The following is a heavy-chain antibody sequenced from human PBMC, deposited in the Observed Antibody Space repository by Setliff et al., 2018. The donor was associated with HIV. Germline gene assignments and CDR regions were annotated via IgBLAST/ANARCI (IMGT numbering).Heavy chain of an antibody. CDR2: IRSKAYGGTT. Sequence: PGGSLRLSCTASGFTFGDYAMSWVRQAPGKGLEWVGFIRSKAYGGTTEYAASVKGRFTISRDDSKSLAYLQMNSLTTEDTAVYYCTAMGVEVVSYYYGMDVWGQGTTVTVSS. J-gene: IGHJ6*02. D-gene: IGHD2-2*01. CDR1: GFTFGDYA. CDR3: TAMGVEVVSYYYGMDV. V-gene: IGHV3-49*04.